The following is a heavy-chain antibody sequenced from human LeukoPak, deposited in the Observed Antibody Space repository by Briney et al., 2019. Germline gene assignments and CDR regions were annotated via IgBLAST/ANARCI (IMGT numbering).Heavy chain of an antibody. Sequence: PEGSLRLSCAASGFTFSSYGMHWVRQAPGKGLEWVAVIWYDGSNKYYADSVKGRFTISRDNSKNTLYLQMNSLRAEDTAVYYCAKGYCSSTSCYYYYYYGMDVWGQGATVTVSS. CDR1: GFTFSSYG. CDR3: AKGYCSSTSCYYYYYYGMDV. V-gene: IGHV3-30*02. CDR2: IWYDGSNK. D-gene: IGHD2-2*01. J-gene: IGHJ6*02.